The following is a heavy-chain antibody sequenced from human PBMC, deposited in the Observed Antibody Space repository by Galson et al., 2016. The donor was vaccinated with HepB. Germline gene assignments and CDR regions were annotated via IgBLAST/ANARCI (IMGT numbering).Heavy chain of an antibody. Sequence: SVKVSCKASGYTFTSYDINWVRQAPGQRPEWMGWTDPNSGKAAYAQIFQGRVTMTRNTAISTAYMELSRLTSEDTALYYCARGSKYGDGDYWGQGTLITVSS. CDR3: ARGSKYGDGDY. CDR2: TDPNSGKA. CDR1: GYTFTSYD. J-gene: IGHJ4*02. V-gene: IGHV1-8*01. D-gene: IGHD2-21*01.